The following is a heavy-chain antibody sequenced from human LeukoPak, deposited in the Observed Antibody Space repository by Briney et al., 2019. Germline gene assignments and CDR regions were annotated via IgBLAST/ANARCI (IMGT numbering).Heavy chain of an antibody. J-gene: IGHJ6*02. V-gene: IGHV1-69*13. CDR2: IIPIFGTA. D-gene: IGHD6-19*01. CDR3: ARGDSSGRPGLEGMDV. Sequence: ASVKVSCKASGGTFSSYAISWVRQAPGQGLEWMGGIIPIFGTANYAQKFQGRVTITADESTSTAYMELSSLRSEDTAVYYCARGDSSGRPGLEGMDVWGQGTTVTVSS. CDR1: GGTFSSYA.